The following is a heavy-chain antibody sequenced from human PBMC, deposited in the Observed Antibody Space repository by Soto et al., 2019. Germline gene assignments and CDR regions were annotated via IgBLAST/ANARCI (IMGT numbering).Heavy chain of an antibody. J-gene: IGHJ6*02. Sequence: GGSLRLSCAASGFTFSSYGMHWVRQAPGKGLEWVAVISYDGSNKYYADSVKGRFTISRDNSKDTLYLQMNSLRAEDTAVYYCAKGARYSSSWYSEKNYYYYGMDVWGQGTTVTVSS. V-gene: IGHV3-30*18. D-gene: IGHD6-13*01. CDR1: GFTFSSYG. CDR2: ISYDGSNK. CDR3: AKGARYSSSWYSEKNYYYYGMDV.